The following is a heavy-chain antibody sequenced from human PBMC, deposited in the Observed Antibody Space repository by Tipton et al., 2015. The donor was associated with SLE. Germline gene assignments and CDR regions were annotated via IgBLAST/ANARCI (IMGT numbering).Heavy chain of an antibody. CDR1: GFTFSSYG. V-gene: IGHV3-30*02. Sequence: SLRLSCEASGFTFSSYGMHWVRQAPGKGLEWVAFIRYDGSNKYYADSVKGRFTISRDNSKNTLYLQMNSLRAEDTAVYYCAKVGFGYSSSWYSDYWGQGTLVTVSS. D-gene: IGHD6-13*01. CDR3: AKVGFGYSSSWYSDY. CDR2: IRYDGSNK. J-gene: IGHJ4*02.